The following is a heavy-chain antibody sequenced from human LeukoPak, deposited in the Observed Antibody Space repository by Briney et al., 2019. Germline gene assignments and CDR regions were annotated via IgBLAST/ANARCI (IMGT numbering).Heavy chain of an antibody. D-gene: IGHD6-13*01. CDR1: GGPISSYY. CDR2: IYYSGST. CDR3: AGAAGRGFDY. V-gene: IGHV4-59*08. Sequence: PSETLSLTCSVSGGPISSYYWSWVRQPPGKGLEWIGYIYYSGSTNYNPSLKSRLTIPVDTSRNQFSLELSSVTAADTAVYYCAGAAGRGFDYWGQGTLVTVSS. J-gene: IGHJ4*02.